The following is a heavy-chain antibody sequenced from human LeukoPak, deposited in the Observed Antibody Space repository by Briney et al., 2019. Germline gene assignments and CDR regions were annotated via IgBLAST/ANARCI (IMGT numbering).Heavy chain of an antibody. J-gene: IGHJ4*02. CDR1: GFTFSSYT. V-gene: IGHV3-30*18. CDR2: ISDDGSKG. D-gene: IGHD2-21*01. CDR3: AKDYNRGLPDY. Sequence: GGSLRLSCAASGFTFSSYTMHWIRQAPDKGLEWVAVISDDGSKGYYADSVKGRFTISRENSKNVLYLQMSSLRAEDTAVYYCAKDYNRGLPDYWGQGTLVIVSS.